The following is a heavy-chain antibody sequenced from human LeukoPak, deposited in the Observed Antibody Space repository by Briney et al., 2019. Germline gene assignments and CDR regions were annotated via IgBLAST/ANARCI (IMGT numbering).Heavy chain of an antibody. Sequence: GGSLRLSCAASGFTFSRYWMSWVRQAPGKGLEWVSYISGSGSTIYYADSVKGRFTISRDNAKNSLYLQMNSLRAEDTAVYYCARLGSPDYGDYGPFDYWGQGTLVTVSS. CDR3: ARLGSPDYGDYGPFDY. CDR1: GFTFSRYW. D-gene: IGHD4-17*01. CDR2: ISGSGSTI. J-gene: IGHJ4*02. V-gene: IGHV3-48*04.